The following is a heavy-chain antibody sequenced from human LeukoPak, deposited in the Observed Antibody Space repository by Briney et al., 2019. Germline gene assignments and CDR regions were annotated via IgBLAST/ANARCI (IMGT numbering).Heavy chain of an antibody. CDR3: AKDSGDYYDSSGPGFDY. Sequence: GGSLRLSCAASGFTFSSYAMSCVRQAPGKGLEWVSAISGSGGSTYYADSVKGRVTISRDNSKNTLYLQMNSLRAEDTAVYYCAKDSGDYYDSSGPGFDYWGQGTLVTVSS. V-gene: IGHV3-23*01. CDR1: GFTFSSYA. J-gene: IGHJ4*02. CDR2: ISGSGGST. D-gene: IGHD3-22*01.